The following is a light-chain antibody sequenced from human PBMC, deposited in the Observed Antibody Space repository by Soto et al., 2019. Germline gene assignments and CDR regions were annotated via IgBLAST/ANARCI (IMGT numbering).Light chain of an antibody. V-gene: IGKV1-39*01. CDR1: QSIGRY. CDR3: QLSYTTPR. J-gene: IGKJ1*01. CDR2: GAS. Sequence: DIQLTQSPSSLSASVGDRVTITCRTSQSIGRYLNWYQQRPGKAPKLLIYGASRLQSGVPPRFSGIESGTDFTLTISSLQHEDFATYYCQLSYTTPRFGQGTKVEIK.